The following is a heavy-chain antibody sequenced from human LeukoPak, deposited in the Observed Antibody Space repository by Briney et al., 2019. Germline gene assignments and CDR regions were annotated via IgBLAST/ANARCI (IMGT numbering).Heavy chain of an antibody. V-gene: IGHV3-21*01. CDR1: GFTFSSYS. CDR3: ARQSSSWYYFDY. Sequence: GGSLRLSCAASGFTFSSYSMNWVRQAPGKGLEWVSSISSSGSYIYFADSVRGRFTISRDNSKNTLYLQMNSLRAEGTAVYYCARQSSSWYYFDYWGQGTLVTVSS. CDR2: ISSSGSYI. J-gene: IGHJ4*02. D-gene: IGHD6-13*01.